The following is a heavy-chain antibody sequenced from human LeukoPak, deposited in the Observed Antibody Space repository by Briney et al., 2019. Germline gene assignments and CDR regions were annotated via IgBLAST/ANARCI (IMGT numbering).Heavy chain of an antibody. CDR1: GGSINGYY. CDR2: IYYRGST. J-gene: IGHJ4*02. Sequence: SETLSLTCTVSGGSINGYYWSWIRQPPEKGLEWIGYIYYRGSTNYDPSLKSRVTISVDTSKNQFSLKLSSVTAADTAVYYCARADYDTSAYYYTFDYWGQGTLVTVSS. V-gene: IGHV4-59*01. D-gene: IGHD3-22*01. CDR3: ARADYDTSAYYYTFDY.